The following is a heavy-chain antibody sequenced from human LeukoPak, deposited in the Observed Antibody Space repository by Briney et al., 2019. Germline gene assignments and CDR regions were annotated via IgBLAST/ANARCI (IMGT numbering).Heavy chain of an antibody. V-gene: IGHV1-3*01. Sequence: KFQGRVTITRDTSASTAYMELSSLRSEDTAVYYCARDSRTVARTRGDYYYGMDVWGQGTTVTVSS. CDR3: ARDSRTVARTRGDYYYGMDV. D-gene: IGHD6-19*01. J-gene: IGHJ6*02.